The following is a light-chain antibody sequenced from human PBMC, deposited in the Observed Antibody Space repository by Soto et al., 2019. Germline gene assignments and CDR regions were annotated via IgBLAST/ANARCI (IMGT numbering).Light chain of an antibody. Sequence: QSVLTQPPSASGTPGQRVTISCSGSSSNIGSNYVYWYQQLPGTAPKLLIYRNNQRPSGVPDRFSGSKSGTSASLAISGLRSEDEADYYCAAWDGGKVFGGGTKVTVL. CDR3: AAWDGGKV. V-gene: IGLV1-47*01. CDR2: RNN. J-gene: IGLJ2*01. CDR1: SSNIGSNY.